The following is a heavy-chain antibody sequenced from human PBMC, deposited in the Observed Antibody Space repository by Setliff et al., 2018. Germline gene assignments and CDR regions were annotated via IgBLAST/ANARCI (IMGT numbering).Heavy chain of an antibody. D-gene: IGHD7-27*01. V-gene: IGHV3-23*01. CDR3: AKDREAWGYYYCMDV. CDR1: GFTFSSYA. CDR2: ISGSGGST. Sequence: HPGGSLRLSCAASGFTFSSYAMSWVRQAPGKGLEWVSAISGSGGSTYYADSVKGRFTISRDNSKNTRYLQMNSLRAEDTAVDYWAKDREAWGYYYCMDVWGRGTRVTVSS. J-gene: IGHJ6*02.